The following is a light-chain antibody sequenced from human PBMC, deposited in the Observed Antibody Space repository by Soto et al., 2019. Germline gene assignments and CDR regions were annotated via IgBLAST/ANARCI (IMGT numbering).Light chain of an antibody. Sequence: DIQMTQSPSSLSASVGDRVTIPCQASQDISNYLNWYQQKPGKAPKLLIFDASNVETGVPSKFSGSGSGTDFTFTIHSLQPEDAATYYCHQYEDLPLTFGGGTNVGIK. J-gene: IGKJ4*01. CDR2: DAS. V-gene: IGKV1-33*01. CDR1: QDISNY. CDR3: HQYEDLPLT.